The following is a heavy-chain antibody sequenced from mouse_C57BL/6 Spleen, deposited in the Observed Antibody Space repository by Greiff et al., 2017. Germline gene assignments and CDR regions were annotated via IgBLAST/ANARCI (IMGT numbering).Heavy chain of an antibody. V-gene: IGHV5-9*01. J-gene: IGHJ2*01. CDR3: ARQDGYYVDYLDY. CDR2: ISGGGGNT. D-gene: IGHD2-3*01. Sequence: DVQLVESGGGLVKPGGSLKISCAASGFTFSSYTLSWVRQTPEKRLEWVATISGGGGNTYYPDSVKGRFTISRDNAKNTLYLQMSSLRSEDTALYYCARQDGYYVDYLDYWGQGTTLTVSS. CDR1: GFTFSSYT.